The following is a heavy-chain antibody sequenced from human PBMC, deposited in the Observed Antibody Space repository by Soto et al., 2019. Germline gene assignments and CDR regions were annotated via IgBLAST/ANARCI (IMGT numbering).Heavy chain of an antibody. CDR2: ISAYNGNT. D-gene: IGHD6-13*01. CDR1: GYTFTSYG. CDR3: ASSSSGSSWYFWFDP. V-gene: IGHV1-18*01. Sequence: QVQLVQSGAEVKKPGASVKVSCKASGYTFTSYGISWVRQAPGQGLEWMGWISAYNGNTNYAQKLQGRVTMTTDTSTSIAYLDLRSLRSDVTAVYYCASSSSGSSWYFWFDPWGQGTLVNVSS. J-gene: IGHJ5*02.